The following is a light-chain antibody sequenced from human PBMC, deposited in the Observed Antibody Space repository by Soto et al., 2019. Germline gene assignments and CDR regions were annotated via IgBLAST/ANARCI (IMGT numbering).Light chain of an antibody. V-gene: IGKV3-15*01. Sequence: EIVMTQSPATLSVSPGERATRSCRASQSISSNLVWYQQKPGRAPRLLIYGASTRATGIPARFSGSGSGTEFTLTISGLQSEDFALYYCQQYDNWPPYTFGQGTKLDIK. CDR2: GAS. CDR3: QQYDNWPPYT. J-gene: IGKJ1*01. CDR1: QSISSN.